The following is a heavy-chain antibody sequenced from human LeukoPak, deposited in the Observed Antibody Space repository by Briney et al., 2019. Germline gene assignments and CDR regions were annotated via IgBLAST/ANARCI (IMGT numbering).Heavy chain of an antibody. Sequence: PLETLSLTCTVSGGSIGTYYWSWIRQPPGKGLEWIGYIYHSGDTKYNPSLKSRVTISVDTSKNQFSLRLRSVTAADTAVYYCAREGYSGHDFIYWGQGTLVTVSS. CDR3: AREGYSGHDFIY. D-gene: IGHD3/OR15-3a*01. J-gene: IGHJ4*02. CDR1: GGSIGTYY. CDR2: IYHSGDT. V-gene: IGHV4-59*01.